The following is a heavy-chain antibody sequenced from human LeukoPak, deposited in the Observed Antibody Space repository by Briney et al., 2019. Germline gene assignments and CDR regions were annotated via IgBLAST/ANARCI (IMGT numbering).Heavy chain of an antibody. Sequence: ASVKVSCKASGYTFTGYYMHWVRQAPGQGLEWMGWINPNSGGTNYAQKFQGRVTMTRDTSISTAYMELSRLRSDDTAVYYCAREYYDGSGGGWGAFDIWGQGTMVTVSS. CDR3: AREYYDGSGGGWGAFDI. V-gene: IGHV1-2*02. CDR1: GYTFTGYY. D-gene: IGHD3-10*01. J-gene: IGHJ3*02. CDR2: INPNSGGT.